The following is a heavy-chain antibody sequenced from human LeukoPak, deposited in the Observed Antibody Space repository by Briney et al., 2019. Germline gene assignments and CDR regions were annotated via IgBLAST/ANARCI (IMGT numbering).Heavy chain of an antibody. Sequence: GKSLRLSCAASGFTFSGYGMHWVRQAPGKGLEWVAVISYAGINKYYVDSVKGRFTISRDNSKNTLYLQMNSLRPEDTAVYYCARRAAAGDFDYWGQGTLVTVSS. J-gene: IGHJ4*02. CDR1: GFTFSGYG. D-gene: IGHD6-13*01. V-gene: IGHV3-30*03. CDR3: ARRAAAGDFDY. CDR2: ISYAGINK.